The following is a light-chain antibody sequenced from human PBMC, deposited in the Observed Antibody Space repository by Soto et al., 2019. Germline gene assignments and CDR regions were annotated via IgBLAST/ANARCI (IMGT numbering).Light chain of an antibody. J-gene: IGKJ4*01. CDR1: QDISNY. CDR2: DAS. V-gene: IGKV1-33*01. CDR3: QQDENLPPLT. Sequence: DIQMTQSPSSLSASVGDRVTITCQASQDISNYLNWYQQKPGKAPKLLIYDASNLETGGPSRFSGSGAGTDFTVTISSLQPEESATDYWQQDENLPPLTFGGGTKVEIK.